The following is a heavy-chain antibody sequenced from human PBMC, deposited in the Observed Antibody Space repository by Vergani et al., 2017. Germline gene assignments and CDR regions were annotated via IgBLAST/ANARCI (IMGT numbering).Heavy chain of an antibody. CDR3: ARVNTETNGHLYYYYYMDV. CDR1: GGSFTSYD. V-gene: IGHV4-34*01. J-gene: IGHJ6*03. Sequence: QVQLQQWGGGLLKPSETLSLTCVVNGGSFTSYDWTWIRQSPGEGLEWVGDIDHIGLPDYNPTLKSRLTMSVDKSRNQFSLTLNSVTATVTAIYFCARVNTETNGHLYYYYYMDVWREGTAVTVS. CDR2: IDHIGLP. D-gene: IGHD4-11*01.